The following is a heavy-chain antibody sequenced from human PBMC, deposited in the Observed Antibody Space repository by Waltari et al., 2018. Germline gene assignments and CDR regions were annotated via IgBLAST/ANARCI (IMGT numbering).Heavy chain of an antibody. D-gene: IGHD3-16*02. CDR3: ARVWGSYRPYWYFDL. CDR2: IIPILGIA. V-gene: IGHV1-69*04. Sequence: QVQLVQSGAEVKKPGSSVKVSCKASGGTFSSYAISWVRQAPGQGLEWMGGIIPILGIANYAQKFQGRVTITADESTSTAYMELSSLRSEDTAVYYCARVWGSYRPYWYFDLWGRGTLVTVSS. J-gene: IGHJ2*01. CDR1: GGTFSSYA.